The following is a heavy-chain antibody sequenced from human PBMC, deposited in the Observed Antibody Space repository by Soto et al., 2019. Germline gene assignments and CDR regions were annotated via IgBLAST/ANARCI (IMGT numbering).Heavy chain of an antibody. Sequence: QVQLVQSGAEVKKPGASVKVSCKASGYTFTGYYMHWVRQAPGQGLEWMGWINPNSGGTNYAQKFQGWVTMTRDTSISTDYMELRRLRSDDTAVYYCARADRRGELRPTFPDHWGQGTLVTVSS. CDR1: GYTFTGYY. CDR2: INPNSGGT. D-gene: IGHD1-26*01. J-gene: IGHJ5*02. CDR3: ARADRRGELRPTFPDH. V-gene: IGHV1-2*04.